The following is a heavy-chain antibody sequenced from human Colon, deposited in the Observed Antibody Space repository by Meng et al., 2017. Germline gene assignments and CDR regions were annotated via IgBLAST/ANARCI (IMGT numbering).Heavy chain of an antibody. CDR1: GFTFSSHR. D-gene: IGHD6-6*01. V-gene: IGHV3-21*01. CDR3: ARDIPGRLFDN. J-gene: IGHJ4*01. CDR2: ISSGSNFI. Sequence: EVQLVESGGGLVKPGGSLRLSCAASGFTFSSHRMNWVRRAPGKGLEWVSTISSGSNFIYYADSLKGRFTISRDNAKNSLYLQIDSLRAEDTAVYYCARDIPGRLFDNWGHGTLVTVSS.